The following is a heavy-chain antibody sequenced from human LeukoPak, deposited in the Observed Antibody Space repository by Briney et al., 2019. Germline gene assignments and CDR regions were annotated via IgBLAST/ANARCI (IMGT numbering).Heavy chain of an antibody. J-gene: IGHJ3*01. D-gene: IGHD3-3*01. Sequence: GGSLRLSCAASGFTFSDNYMSWIRQAPGKGLEWVSYISSSGSIYYADSVKGRFTISRDNAKNSLYLQMNSLRAEDTAVYYCARDWRVSIVKFPINVFNFWGQGKMVTVSS. CDR2: ISSSGSI. CDR3: ARDWRVSIVKFPINVFNF. V-gene: IGHV3-11*04. CDR1: GFTFSDNY.